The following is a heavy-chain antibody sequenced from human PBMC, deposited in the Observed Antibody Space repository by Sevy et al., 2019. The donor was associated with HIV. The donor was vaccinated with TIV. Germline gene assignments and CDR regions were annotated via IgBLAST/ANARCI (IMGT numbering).Heavy chain of an antibody. CDR2: ISYDGSNK. CDR3: ARGQLCSGGSCYHRDAFDI. V-gene: IGHV3-30-3*01. J-gene: IGHJ3*02. D-gene: IGHD2-15*01. CDR1: GFTFSSYA. Sequence: GGSLRLSCAASGFTFSSYAMHWVRQAPGKGLEWVAVISYDGSNKYYADSVKGRFTISRDNSKNTLYLKMNSLRAEDTAVYYCARGQLCSGGSCYHRDAFDIWGQGTMVTVSS.